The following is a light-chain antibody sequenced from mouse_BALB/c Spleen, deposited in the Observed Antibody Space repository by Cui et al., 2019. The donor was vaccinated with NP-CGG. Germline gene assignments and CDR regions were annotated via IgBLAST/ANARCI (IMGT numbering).Light chain of an antibody. Sequence: QAVVPLESALPISPGETVTLTCRSSTGAVTTSNYANWVQEKPDHLFTGLIGGTNNRVPGVPARFSGSLIGDKAALTITGAQTEDEAIYFCALWYSNHWVFGGGTELTVL. J-gene: IGLJ1*01. V-gene: IGLV1*01. CDR2: GTN. CDR1: TGAVTTSNY. CDR3: ALWYSNHWV.